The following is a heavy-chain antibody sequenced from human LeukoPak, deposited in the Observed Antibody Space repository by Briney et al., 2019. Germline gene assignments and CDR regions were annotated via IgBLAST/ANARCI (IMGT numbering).Heavy chain of an antibody. CDR1: GGSISSYY. D-gene: IGHD3-9*01. Sequence: SETLSLTCTVSGGSISSYYWSWIRQPPGKGLEWIGYIYYSGSTNYNPSLKSRVTISVDTSKNQFSLKLSSVTAADTAVYYCARASLRYFDWLLEPEYYFDYWGQGTLVTVSS. J-gene: IGHJ4*02. CDR2: IYYSGST. V-gene: IGHV4-59*01. CDR3: ARASLRYFDWLLEPEYYFDY.